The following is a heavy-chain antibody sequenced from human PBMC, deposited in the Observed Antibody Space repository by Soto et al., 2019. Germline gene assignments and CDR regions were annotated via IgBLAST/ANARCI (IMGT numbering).Heavy chain of an antibody. Sequence: SETPSLTCTVSGGSISSGGYYWSWIRQHPGKGLEWIGYIYYSGSTYYNPSLKSRVTISVDTSKKQFSLKLSSVTAADMAVYFCARYRVYESSLGLYYWGQGTLVTVSS. V-gene: IGHV4-31*03. J-gene: IGHJ4*02. CDR3: ARYRVYESSLGLYY. CDR2: IYYSGST. D-gene: IGHD3-22*01. CDR1: GGSISSGGYY.